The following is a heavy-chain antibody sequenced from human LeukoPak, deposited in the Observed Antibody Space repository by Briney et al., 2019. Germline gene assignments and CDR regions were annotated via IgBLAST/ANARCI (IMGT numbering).Heavy chain of an antibody. J-gene: IGHJ6*03. CDR1: GGSISSSSYY. D-gene: IGHD5-18*01. V-gene: IGHV4-39*07. CDR3: ARDSLFTHSYGRYYYYYYYMDV. CDR2: IHHSGST. Sequence: ASETLSLTCTVSGGSISSSSYYWGWIRQPPGKGLEWIGSIHHSGSTNYNPSLKSRVTISLDTSKNQFSLKLSSVTAADTAVYYCARDSLFTHSYGRYYYYYYYMDVWGKGTTVTVSS.